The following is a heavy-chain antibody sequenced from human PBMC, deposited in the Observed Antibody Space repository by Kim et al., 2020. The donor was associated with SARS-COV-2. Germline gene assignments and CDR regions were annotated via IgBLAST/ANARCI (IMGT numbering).Heavy chain of an antibody. CDR3: ARDHHYGSESD. J-gene: IGHJ4*02. CDR1: GFTVRSNY. CDR2: IFVGGTT. D-gene: IGHD3-10*01. Sequence: GGSLRLSCAASGFTVRSNYMTWVRQAPGKGLEWVSVIFVGGTTYYADSVKGRLTISRDHSANTAYLQMTSLRAEDTAVHYCARDHHYGSESDWGQGTLVT. V-gene: IGHV3-53*01.